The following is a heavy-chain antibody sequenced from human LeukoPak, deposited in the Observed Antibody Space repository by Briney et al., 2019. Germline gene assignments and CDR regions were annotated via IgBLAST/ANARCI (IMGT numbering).Heavy chain of an antibody. J-gene: IGHJ4*02. D-gene: IGHD6-13*01. CDR1: GFTFSTYS. CDR2: ISGSSSSI. CDR3: ARAMAAAEDY. V-gene: IGHV3-48*04. Sequence: GGSLRLSCAASGFTFSTYSMNWVRQAPGKGLEWVSYISGSSSSIYYADSVKDRFTISRDNAKNSLYLQMNSLRAEDTAVYYCARAMAAAEDYWGQGTLVTVSS.